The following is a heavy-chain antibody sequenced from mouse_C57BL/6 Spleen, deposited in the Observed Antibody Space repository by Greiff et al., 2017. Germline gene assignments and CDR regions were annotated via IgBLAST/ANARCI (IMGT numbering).Heavy chain of an antibody. Sequence: ESGPGLVKPSQSLSLTCSVTGYSITSGYYWNWIRQFPGNKLEWMGYISYDGSNNYNPSLKNRISITRDTSKNQFFLKLNSVTTEDTATYYCANHWSWFAYWGQGTLVTVSA. V-gene: IGHV3-6*01. D-gene: IGHD4-1*01. CDR1: GYSITSGYY. CDR2: ISYDGSN. J-gene: IGHJ3*01. CDR3: ANHWSWFAY.